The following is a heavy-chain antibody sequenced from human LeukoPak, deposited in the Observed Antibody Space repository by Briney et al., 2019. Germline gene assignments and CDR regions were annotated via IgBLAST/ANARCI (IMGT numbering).Heavy chain of an antibody. CDR3: ARYVVGYMDV. CDR2: IYSGGST. V-gene: IGHV3-53*01. J-gene: IGHJ6*02. D-gene: IGHD3-16*01. CDR1: GFTFSSYA. Sequence: GGSLRLSCAASGFTFSSYAMSWVRQTPGKGLEWVSVIYSGGSTYYADSVKGRFTIPRDNSKNTLYLQMNSLRAEDTAVYYCARYVVGYMDVWGQGTTVTVSS.